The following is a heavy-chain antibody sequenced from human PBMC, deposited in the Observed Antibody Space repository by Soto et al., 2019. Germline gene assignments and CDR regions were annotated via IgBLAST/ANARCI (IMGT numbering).Heavy chain of an antibody. J-gene: IGHJ4*02. V-gene: IGHV4-31*03. CDR1: GGSISSGDYF. CDR2: ISYSGGGST. D-gene: IGHD6-6*01. CDR3: ARESVAALYYFDY. Sequence: QVQLQESGPGLVRPSQTLSLTCTVSGGSISSGDYFWSWVRQHPGKGLEWIGYISYSGGGSTYSNPSLKSRATISVDSSKNQFSLKLNSVTAADTAVYSCARESVAALYYFDYWGRGTLVTVSS.